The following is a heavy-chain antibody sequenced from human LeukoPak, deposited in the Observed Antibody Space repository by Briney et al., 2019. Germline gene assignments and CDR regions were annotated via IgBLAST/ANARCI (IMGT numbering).Heavy chain of an antibody. CDR1: GYTLTELP. CDR3: ATAPSPNYYYYMDV. CDR2: FDPEDGET. Sequence: GASVKVSCKVSGYTLTELPMHWVRQAPGKGLEWMGGFDPEDGETIYAQKFQGRVTMTEDTSTDTAYMELSSLRSEDTAVYYCATAPSPNYYYYMDVWGKGTTVTVSS. V-gene: IGHV1-24*01. J-gene: IGHJ6*03.